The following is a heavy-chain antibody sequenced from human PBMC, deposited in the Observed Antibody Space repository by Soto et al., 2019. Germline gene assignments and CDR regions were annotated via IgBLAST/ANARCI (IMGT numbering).Heavy chain of an antibody. Sequence: PSETLSLTCTVSGGSISSGDYYWSWIRQPPGKGLEWIGYIYYSGSTYYNPSLKSRVTISVDTSKNQFSLKLSSVTAADTAVYYCARDFLWYCSSTSCPRGWFDPWGQGNLVTVSS. D-gene: IGHD2-2*01. CDR3: ARDFLWYCSSTSCPRGWFDP. V-gene: IGHV4-30-4*01. CDR1: GGSISSGDYY. CDR2: IYYSGST. J-gene: IGHJ5*02.